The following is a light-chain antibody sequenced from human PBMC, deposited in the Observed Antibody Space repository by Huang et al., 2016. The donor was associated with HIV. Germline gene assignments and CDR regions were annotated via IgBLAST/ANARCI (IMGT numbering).Light chain of an antibody. CDR2: SAS. CDR1: ENIRRY. V-gene: IGKV1-39*01. CDR3: QGSLSIPHT. Sequence: DIQMTQSPSSLSASVGDRVTITCRAIENIRRYLNWYQQKPGKPPMRLIHSASTLQSGVPSRFSGSGAGTDFTLTITSLQPEDFATYYCQGSLSIPHTFGQGTNLEIK. J-gene: IGKJ2*01.